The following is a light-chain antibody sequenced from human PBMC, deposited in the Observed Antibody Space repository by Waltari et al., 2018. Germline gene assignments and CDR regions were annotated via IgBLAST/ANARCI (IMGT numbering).Light chain of an antibody. V-gene: IGLV2-14*01. CDR2: DVS. CDR3: SSYTSSSTLYV. CDR1: SSDVGVYNY. Sequence: QSALTQPASVSGSPGQSIIISCTGTSSDVGVYNYVSWYQQHPGKAPKLMIYDVSKRPPGVSNRFSGSKSGTTASLTISGLQAEDEADYYCSSYTSSSTLYVFGTGTKVTVL. J-gene: IGLJ1*01.